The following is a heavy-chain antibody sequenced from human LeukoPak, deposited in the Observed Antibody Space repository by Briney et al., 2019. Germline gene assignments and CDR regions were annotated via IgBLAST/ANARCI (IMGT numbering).Heavy chain of an antibody. CDR3: ARGPSGYHNT. Sequence: KPSETLSLTCTVSGGSISSYYWGWIRQPPGKGLEWIGSISYSGGTYYNPSLKSRVTISVDTSKIQFSLKLTSVTAADTAVYYCARGPSGYHNTGGQGTLVTVSS. CDR2: ISYSGGT. D-gene: IGHD5-12*01. J-gene: IGHJ4*02. V-gene: IGHV4-39*07. CDR1: GGSISSYY.